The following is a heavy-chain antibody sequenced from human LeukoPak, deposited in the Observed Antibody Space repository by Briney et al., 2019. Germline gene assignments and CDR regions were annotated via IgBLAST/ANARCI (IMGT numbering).Heavy chain of an antibody. CDR3: AREGPRGNSQFDY. V-gene: IGHV3-33*01. CDR1: GFTFSSYG. CDR2: IWYDGSNK. Sequence: GGSLRLSWAASGFTFSSYGMHWFRQAPGKGLEWVALIWYDGSNKYYTDSVKGRLTISRDNSKNTLYLQMNSLRAEDTAIYYCAREGPRGNSQFDYWGQGTLVTVSS. J-gene: IGHJ4*02. D-gene: IGHD2/OR15-2a*01.